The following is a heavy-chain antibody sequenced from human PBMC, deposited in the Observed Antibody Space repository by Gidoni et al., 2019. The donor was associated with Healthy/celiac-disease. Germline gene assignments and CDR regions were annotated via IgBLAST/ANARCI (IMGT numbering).Heavy chain of an antibody. CDR3: ARDFRGFGELLSGMDV. D-gene: IGHD3-10*01. CDR2: IWYDVSNK. J-gene: IGHJ6*02. V-gene: IGHV3-33*01. CDR1: GFNFSGYV. Sequence: QVLLVESGGGVVQPGRPLRLSCAASGFNFSGYVMHWVRQAPGTGLELVAVIWYDVSNKYYATYVKGRFTISRDNSKNTLYLQMNSLRAEDTAVYYCARDFRGFGELLSGMDVWGQGTTVTVSS.